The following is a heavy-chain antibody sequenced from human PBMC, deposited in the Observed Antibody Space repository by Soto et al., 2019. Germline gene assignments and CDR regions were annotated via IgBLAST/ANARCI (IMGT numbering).Heavy chain of an antibody. V-gene: IGHV4-59*08. CDR3: ARQGFGPLHGLVDV. Sequence: QVQLQESGPGLVKPSETLSLSCTVSGGSISSYYWSWFRQSPGKRMEWIGYVHHSWGSSYNPSLQSRVAISLDTSKSQFSLKVTSVTATDTAVYYCARQGFGPLHGLVDVWGQGTTVIVSS. J-gene: IGHJ6*02. CDR1: GGSISSYY. CDR2: VHHSWGS. D-gene: IGHD3-10*01.